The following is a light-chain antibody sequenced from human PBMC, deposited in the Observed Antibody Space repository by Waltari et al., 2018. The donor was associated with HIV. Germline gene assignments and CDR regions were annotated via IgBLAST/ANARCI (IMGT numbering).Light chain of an antibody. V-gene: IGLV2-8*01. CDR3: SSYAGGNNLV. J-gene: IGLJ2*01. Sequence: QSALTQPPSASGSPGQSVTIPCTGTSSDVDGYNFVSWYQQHPGKAPKLMIFQVPKRPSGVLARFSGSKTGNTASLTVSGLQADDEADYYCSSYAGGNNLVFGGGTKLTVL. CDR2: QVP. CDR1: SSDVDGYNF.